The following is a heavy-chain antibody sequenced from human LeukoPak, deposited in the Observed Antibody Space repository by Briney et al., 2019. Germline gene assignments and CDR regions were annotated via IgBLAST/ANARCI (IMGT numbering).Heavy chain of an antibody. D-gene: IGHD3-3*01. V-gene: IGHV3-7*01. CDR3: ASSSLRLLGWPRFDY. CDR1: GFTFSSYW. Sequence: PGGSLRLSCAASGFTFSSYWMSWVRQAPGKGLEWVANIKQDGSEKYYVDSLQGRFTISRDNDKNSLYLPMNSLRAEDTAVYYCASSSLRLLGWPRFDYWGEGTLVTDSS. CDR2: IKQDGSEK. J-gene: IGHJ4*02.